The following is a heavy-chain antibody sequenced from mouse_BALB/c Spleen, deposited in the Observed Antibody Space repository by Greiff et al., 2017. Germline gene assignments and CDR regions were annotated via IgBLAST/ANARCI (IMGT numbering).Heavy chain of an antibody. CDR3: ANLYYRLFAY. J-gene: IGHJ3*01. CDR1: GYSITSGYY. V-gene: IGHV3-6*02. Sequence: EVQVVESGPGLVKPSQSLSLTCSVTGYSITSGYYWNWIRQFPGNKLEWMGYISYDGSNNYNPSLKNRISITRDTSKNQFFLKLNSVTTEDTATYYCANLYYRLFAYWGQGTLVTVSA. CDR2: ISYDGSN. D-gene: IGHD2-14*01.